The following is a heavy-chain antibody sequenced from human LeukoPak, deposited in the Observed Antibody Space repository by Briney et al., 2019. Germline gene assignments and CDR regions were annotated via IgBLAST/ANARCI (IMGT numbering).Heavy chain of an antibody. CDR2: ISGSGDSA. Sequence: PGGSLRLSCAASGFTFSNYAMSWVRQAPGKGLEWVSAISGSGDSAYYADSVKGRFTISRDNSKNTLSLQMNSLRAEDTAVYYCAKRRIGSAVADNFDYWGQGTLVTVSS. D-gene: IGHD6-19*01. CDR1: GFTFSNYA. CDR3: AKRRIGSAVADNFDY. J-gene: IGHJ4*02. V-gene: IGHV3-23*01.